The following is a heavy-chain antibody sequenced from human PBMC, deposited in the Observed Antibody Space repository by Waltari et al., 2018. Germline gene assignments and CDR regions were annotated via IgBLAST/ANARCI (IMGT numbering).Heavy chain of an antibody. CDR2: ISSSSSTI. D-gene: IGHD6-6*01. J-gene: IGHJ4*02. V-gene: IGHV3-48*04. CDR1: GFTFSSYS. CDR3: ARDRRDQPNPTHPGGDY. Sequence: EVQLVESGGGLVQPGGSLRLSCAASGFTFSSYSMNWVRQAPGKGLEWVSYISSSSSTIYYADSVKGRFTISRDNAKNSLYLQMNSLRAEDTAVYYCARDRRDQPNPTHPGGDYWGQGTLVTVSS.